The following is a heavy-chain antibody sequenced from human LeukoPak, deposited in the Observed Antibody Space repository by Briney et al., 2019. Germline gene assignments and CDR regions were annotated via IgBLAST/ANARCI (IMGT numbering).Heavy chain of an antibody. CDR2: IYTSGST. V-gene: IGHV4-61*02. CDR1: GGSISSGSYY. CDR3: ARDHGSGSYLTPYYYYYYMDV. Sequence: PSQTLSLTCTVSGGSISSGSYYWSWIRQPAGKGLEWIGRIYTSGSTNYNPSLKSRVTISVDTSKNQFSLKLSSVTAADTAVYYCARDHGSGSYLTPYYYYYYMDVWGKGTTVTVSS. J-gene: IGHJ6*03. D-gene: IGHD3-10*01.